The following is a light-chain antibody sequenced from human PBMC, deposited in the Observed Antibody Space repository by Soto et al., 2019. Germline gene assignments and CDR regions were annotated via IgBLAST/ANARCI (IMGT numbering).Light chain of an antibody. V-gene: IGLV2-14*01. Sequence: QSALTQPASVSGSPGQSITISCTGTSSDVGAYNYVSWYQQHPGKAPKLMIYDVSNRPSGVSSRFSGSKSGNTASLTFSGLQAEYEAEYYCSSYTTSSIYVFGTGTKLTVL. CDR3: SSYTTSSIYV. CDR2: DVS. J-gene: IGLJ1*01. CDR1: SSDVGAYNY.